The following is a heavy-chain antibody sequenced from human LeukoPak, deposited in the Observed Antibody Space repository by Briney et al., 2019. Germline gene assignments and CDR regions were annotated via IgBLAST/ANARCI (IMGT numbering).Heavy chain of an antibody. D-gene: IGHD5/OR15-5a*01. Sequence: GGSLRLSCVASGFTFSSSWMNWVRQAPGKGLDWVANIKYDGSEEYYVDSVKGRFTISRDNAQNSLYLQMNNLRAEDTAVYYCARDVYRSFDYWGQGTLVTVSS. V-gene: IGHV3-7*01. CDR2: IKYDGSEE. J-gene: IGHJ4*02. CDR1: GFTFSSSW. CDR3: ARDVYRSFDY.